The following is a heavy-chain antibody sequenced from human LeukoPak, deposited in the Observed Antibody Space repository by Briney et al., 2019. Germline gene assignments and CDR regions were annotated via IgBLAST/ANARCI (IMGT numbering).Heavy chain of an antibody. Sequence: SETLSLTCTVSGGSISVYYWSWIRQPAGKGLEWIGRIYTSGSINYNPSLKSRVTISVDTSKNQFSLKLSSVTAADTAVYYCARHYSNYGTWDYWGQGTLVTVSS. D-gene: IGHD4-11*01. V-gene: IGHV4-4*07. CDR2: IYTSGSI. J-gene: IGHJ4*02. CDR3: ARHYSNYGTWDY. CDR1: GGSISVYY.